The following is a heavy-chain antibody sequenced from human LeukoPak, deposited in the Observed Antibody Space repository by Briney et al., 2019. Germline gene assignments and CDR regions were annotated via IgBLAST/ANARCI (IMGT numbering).Heavy chain of an antibody. D-gene: IGHD3-22*01. V-gene: IGHV3-11*01. CDR1: GFTFSDYY. CDR3: ARDLKDSSGYYEGAIDY. CDR2: ISSSGSTI. J-gene: IGHJ4*02. Sequence: GGSLRLSCAASGFTFSDYYMSWIRQAPGKGLEWVSYISSSGSTIYYADSVKGRFTISRDNAKNSLYLQMNSLRAEDTAVYYCARDLKDSSGYYEGAIDYWGQGTLVTVSS.